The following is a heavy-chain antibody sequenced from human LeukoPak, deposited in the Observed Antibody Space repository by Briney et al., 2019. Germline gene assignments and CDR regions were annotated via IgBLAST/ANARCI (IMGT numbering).Heavy chain of an antibody. CDR2: ISGSGGST. D-gene: IGHD3-9*01. CDR1: GFTFSSYG. V-gene: IGHV3-23*01. Sequence: GGTLRLSCAASGFTFSSYGMSWVRQAPGKGLEWVSAISGSGGSTYYADSVKGRFTISRDNSKNTLYLQMNSPRAEDTAVYYCARDPSGGDYDILTGYDYWGQGTLVTVSS. J-gene: IGHJ4*02. CDR3: ARDPSGGDYDILTGYDY.